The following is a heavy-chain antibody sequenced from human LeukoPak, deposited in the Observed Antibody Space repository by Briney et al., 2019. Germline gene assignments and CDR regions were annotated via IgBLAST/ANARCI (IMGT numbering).Heavy chain of an antibody. CDR2: INTNSGGT. CDR3: AKLAISAQTNH. V-gene: IGHV1-2*02. CDR1: GYTFTGYY. J-gene: IGHJ5*02. Sequence: GASVKVSCKTSGYTFTGYYLHWMRQAPGQGLEWMGWINTNSGGTFYAQKFQGRVTLTRDTSISTGYMDLSSLTSDDTAVYYSAKLAISAQTNHWGQGTLVTVSS. D-gene: IGHD4-23*01.